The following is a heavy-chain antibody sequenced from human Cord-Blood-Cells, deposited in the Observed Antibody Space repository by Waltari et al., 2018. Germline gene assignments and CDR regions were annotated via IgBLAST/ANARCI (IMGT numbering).Heavy chain of an antibody. D-gene: IGHD6-13*01. CDR3: AREPQYSSSWYGWYFDL. CDR1: GFTFSSYG. CDR2: IWYDGSNK. J-gene: IGHJ2*01. Sequence: QVQLVESGGGVVQPGRSLRLSCAASGFTFSSYGMHWVRQAPGKGLEWVAVIWYDGSNKYYADSVKGRFTISRDNSKNTLYLQMNSLRAEDTAVYYCAREPQYSSSWYGWYFDLWGRGTLVTVSS. V-gene: IGHV3-33*01.